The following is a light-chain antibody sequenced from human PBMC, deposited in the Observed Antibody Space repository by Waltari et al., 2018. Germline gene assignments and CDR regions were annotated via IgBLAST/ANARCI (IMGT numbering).Light chain of an antibody. J-gene: IGLJ2*01. CDR2: EVY. CDR3: SSYTESGARV. CDR1: SNDVGTYTY. V-gene: IGLV2-14*01. Sequence: QSGLTQPASVSGSPGQSITISCTGTSNDVGTYTYVSWYQHHPDRAPLLLIYEVYNRPSGISTRFSCSKCGNTASLTISGLLSEDEAVYYCSSYTESGARVFGGGTKVTV.